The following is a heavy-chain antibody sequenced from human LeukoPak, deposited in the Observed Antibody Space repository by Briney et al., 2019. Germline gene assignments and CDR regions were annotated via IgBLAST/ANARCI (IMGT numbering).Heavy chain of an antibody. CDR2: ISSSGSTK. V-gene: IGHV3-48*02. CDR1: GFTFSSYS. J-gene: IGHJ4*02. Sequence: PGGPLRLSCAASGFTFSSYSMNWLRQPPPKGLEWISYISSSGSTKYYAPSLKGRITISRDNAKNSLYLQVNGLRDEDRAVYYCASPRRGYWGQGTLVTVSS. D-gene: IGHD3-10*01. CDR3: ASPRRGY.